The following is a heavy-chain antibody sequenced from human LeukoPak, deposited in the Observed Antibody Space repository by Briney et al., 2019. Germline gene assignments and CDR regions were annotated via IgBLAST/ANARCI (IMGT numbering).Heavy chain of an antibody. CDR1: GFTFSDHY. CDR2: TRNKANSYTT. Sequence: GGSLRLSCAASGFTFSDHYMDWVRQAPGKGLEWVGRTRNKANSYTTEYAASVKGRFTISRDDSKNSLYLQMNSLKTEDTAVYYCAKDRRGKYQLLYYFDYWGQGTLVTVSS. J-gene: IGHJ4*02. CDR3: AKDRRGKYQLLYYFDY. V-gene: IGHV3-72*01. D-gene: IGHD2-2*01.